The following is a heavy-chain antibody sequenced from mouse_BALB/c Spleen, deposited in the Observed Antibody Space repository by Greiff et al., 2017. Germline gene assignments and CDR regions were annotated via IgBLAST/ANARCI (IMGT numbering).Heavy chain of an antibody. CDR1: GYTFSSYW. Sequence: QVQLQQSGAELMKPGASVKISCKATGYTFSSYWIEWVKQRPGHGLEWIGEILPGSGSTNYNEKFKGKATFTADTSSNTAYMQLSSLTSEDSAVYYCAPYGNYGRLFAYWGQGTLVTVSA. J-gene: IGHJ3*01. CDR2: ILPGSGST. CDR3: APYGNYGRLFAY. V-gene: IGHV1-9*01. D-gene: IGHD2-1*01.